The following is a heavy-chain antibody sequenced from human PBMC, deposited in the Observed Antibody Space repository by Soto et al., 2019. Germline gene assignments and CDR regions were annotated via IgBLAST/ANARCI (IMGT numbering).Heavy chain of an antibody. Sequence: QVQLQESGPGLVKPSQTLSLTCTVSGGSISSGGYYWTWIRQHPGKGLEWIGYNYYSGITYYNPSLKSRVTISLYTSKNQFSLKLGSVAAADTAVYYCARGSSIAGLYYGMDVWGQGTTVTVSS. CDR1: GGSISSGGYY. CDR3: ARGSSIAGLYYGMDV. J-gene: IGHJ6*02. D-gene: IGHD6-6*01. V-gene: IGHV4-31*03. CDR2: NYYSGIT.